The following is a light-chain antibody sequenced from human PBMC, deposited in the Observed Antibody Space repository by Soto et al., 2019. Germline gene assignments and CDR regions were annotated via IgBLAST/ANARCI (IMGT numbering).Light chain of an antibody. V-gene: IGLV2-14*01. CDR3: SSNAISDLYV. J-gene: IGLJ1*01. CDR2: EVF. CDR1: STDIGLYNY. Sequence: QSPLSQPASLSCSPGQSITIPCTGTSTDIGLYNYVSLYQQHPGKAPKLIIYEVFFRPSGVSDRFSASKSGNTASLTISGLQAEDEADYFCSSNAISDLYVFGTGTKVTVL.